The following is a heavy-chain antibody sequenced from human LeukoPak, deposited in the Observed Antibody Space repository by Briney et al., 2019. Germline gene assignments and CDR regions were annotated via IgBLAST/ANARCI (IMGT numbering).Heavy chain of an antibody. Sequence: SETLSLTCTVSGGSISSYYWSWIRQPPGKGLEWIGYIYYSGSTNYNPSLKSRVTISVDTSKNQFSLKLSSVTAADTAVYYCASGRNYDSSGYLDWFDPWGQGTLVTVSS. V-gene: IGHV4-59*01. CDR2: IYYSGST. CDR1: GGSISSYY. D-gene: IGHD3-22*01. CDR3: ASGRNYDSSGYLDWFDP. J-gene: IGHJ5*02.